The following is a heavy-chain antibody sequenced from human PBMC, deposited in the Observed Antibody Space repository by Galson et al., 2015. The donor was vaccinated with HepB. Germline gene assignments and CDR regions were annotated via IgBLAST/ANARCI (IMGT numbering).Heavy chain of an antibody. J-gene: IGHJ6*02. D-gene: IGHD6-19*01. V-gene: IGHV3-30*04. CDR2: ISYDGSNK. Sequence: SLRLSCAASGFTFSNYVMHWVRQAPGKGLEWVAGISYDGSNKYYTDSVKGRFTISRDNSKNTLYLQMNSLRPEDTAVFYCARPYDSGWYPVYFYYGMDVWGQGTTVTVSS. CDR1: GFTFSNYV. CDR3: ARPYDSGWYPVYFYYGMDV.